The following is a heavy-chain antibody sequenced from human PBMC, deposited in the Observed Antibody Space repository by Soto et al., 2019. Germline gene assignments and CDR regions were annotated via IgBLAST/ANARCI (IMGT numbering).Heavy chain of an antibody. D-gene: IGHD2-21*01. J-gene: IGHJ4*02. CDR1: GFTFSDHY. CDR3: GKAGGDYRHFDY. V-gene: IGHV3-72*01. Sequence: EVQLVESGGGLVQPGGSLRLSCVVSGFTFSDHYMDWVRQAPGKGLEWVARSRNKANSYTTEYAASVKGRFSISRDDSKNSLYLQMNSLKIEDAAIYYCGKAGGDYRHFDYWGQGILVTVSS. CDR2: SRNKANSYTT.